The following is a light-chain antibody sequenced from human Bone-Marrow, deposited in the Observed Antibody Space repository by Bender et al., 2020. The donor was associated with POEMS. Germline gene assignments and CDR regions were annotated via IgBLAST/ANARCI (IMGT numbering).Light chain of an antibody. CDR2: EVN. CDR3: SSYAGSNNFV. Sequence: QSALTQPPSASGSPGQSVTISCTGTSSDIGLFNYVSWYQQYPGKAPKLMIYEVNKRPSGVPDRFSGSKSGNTASLTVSGLQAEDEADYYCSSYAGSNNFVFGSGTKVTVL. J-gene: IGLJ1*01. V-gene: IGLV2-8*01. CDR1: SSDIGLFNY.